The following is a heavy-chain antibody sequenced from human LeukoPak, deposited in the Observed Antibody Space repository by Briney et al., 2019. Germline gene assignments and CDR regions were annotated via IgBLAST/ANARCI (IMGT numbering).Heavy chain of an antibody. CDR2: ISGSGSGT. J-gene: IGHJ6*03. CDR1: GFTFSSYG. Sequence: GGSLRLSCAASGFTFSSYGMSWVRQAPGKGLEWVSGISGSGSGTYYADSVKGRFTISRDNSKNTLHLQMNSLRAEDTAVYYCATHGSAHYYMDVWGKGTTVTVSS. V-gene: IGHV3-23*01. CDR3: ATHGSAHYYMDV. D-gene: IGHD2-2*03.